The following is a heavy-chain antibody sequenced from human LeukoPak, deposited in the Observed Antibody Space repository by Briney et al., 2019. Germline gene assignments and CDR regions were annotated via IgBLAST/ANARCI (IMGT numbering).Heavy chain of an antibody. V-gene: IGHV3-30*18. J-gene: IGHJ4*02. CDR2: ISYDGSNK. CDR1: GFTFSSYG. CDR3: AKDGAGVPAARYYFDY. Sequence: PGGSLRLSCAASGFTFSSYGMHWFRQAPGKGLEWVAVISYDGSNKDYADSVKGRFTISRDNSKNTLYLQMNSLRAEDTAVYYCAKDGAGVPAARYYFDYWGQGTLVIVSS. D-gene: IGHD2-2*01.